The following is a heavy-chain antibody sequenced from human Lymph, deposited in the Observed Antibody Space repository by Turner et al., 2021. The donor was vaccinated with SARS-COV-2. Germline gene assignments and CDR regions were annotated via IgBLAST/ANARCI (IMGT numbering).Heavy chain of an antibody. D-gene: IGHD3-3*01. CDR1: GFTFSSYA. CDR2: ISYDGSNK. J-gene: IGHJ6*02. Sequence: QVKLVESGGGVVQPGRSMRLSCAASGFTFSSYAMHWVRQAPGKGLEWVAVISYDGSNKNYADSVKGRFTISRDNSNNTLYLQMNSLRAEDTAVYYCSRDDREFWSGYYTHYYYYGMDVWGQGTTVTVSS. CDR3: SRDDREFWSGYYTHYYYYGMDV. V-gene: IGHV3-30*01.